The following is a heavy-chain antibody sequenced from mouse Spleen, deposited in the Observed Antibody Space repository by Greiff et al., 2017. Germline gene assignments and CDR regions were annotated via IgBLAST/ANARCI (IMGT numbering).Heavy chain of an antibody. D-gene: IGHD2-1*01. J-gene: IGHJ3*01. CDR3: ARGYGNYERVWFAY. CDR1: GFTFSSYA. CDR2: ISSGGSYT. Sequence: EVQGVESGGGLVKPGGSLKLSCAASGFTFSSYAMSWVRQTPEKRLEWVATISSGGSYTYYPDSVKGRFTISRDNAKNTLYLQMSSLRSEDTAMYYCARGYGNYERVWFAYWGQGTLVTVSA. V-gene: IGHV5-9-3*01.